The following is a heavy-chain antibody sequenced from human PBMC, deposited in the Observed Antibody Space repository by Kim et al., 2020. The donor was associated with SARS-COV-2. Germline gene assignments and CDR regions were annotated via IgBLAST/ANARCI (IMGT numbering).Heavy chain of an antibody. CDR2: IYYSGST. CDR1: GGSISSSSYY. CDR3: ASQRWLQLEGWFDP. J-gene: IGHJ5*02. V-gene: IGHV4-39*01. D-gene: IGHD1-1*01. Sequence: SETLSLTCTVSGGSISSSSYYWGWIRQPPGKGLEWIGSIYYSGSTYYNPSLKSRVTISVDTSKNQFSLKLSSVTAADTAVYYCASQRWLQLEGWFDPWGQGTLVTVSS.